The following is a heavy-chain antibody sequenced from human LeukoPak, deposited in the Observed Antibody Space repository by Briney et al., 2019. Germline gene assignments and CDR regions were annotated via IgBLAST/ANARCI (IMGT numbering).Heavy chain of an antibody. CDR1: GFTVSSNY. V-gene: IGHV3-53*01. Sequence: PGGSLRLSCAASGFTVSSNYMSWVRQAPGKGLEWVSVIYSGGSTYYADSVKGRFTISRDNSKNTLYLQMNSLRAEDTAVYYCANHPPPRCSGCYYNIDYYYMDVWGKGTTVTVS. J-gene: IGHJ6*03. D-gene: IGHD3-10*02. CDR2: IYSGGST. CDR3: ANHPPPRCSGCYYNIDYYYMDV.